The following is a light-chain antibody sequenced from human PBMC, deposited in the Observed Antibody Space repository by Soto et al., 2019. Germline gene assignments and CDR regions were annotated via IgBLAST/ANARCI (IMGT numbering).Light chain of an antibody. V-gene: IGKV3-20*01. CDR2: GAS. Sequence: EIVLTQSPGTLSLSPGERATLSCRASQSVSNNYLTWYQQKPGQAPRLLIYGASSRATGIPDRFSGYGSGTEFTLTISSLQPDDFATYYCQQYNSYPYTFGQGTKLEIK. CDR1: QSVSNNY. CDR3: QQYNSYPYT. J-gene: IGKJ2*01.